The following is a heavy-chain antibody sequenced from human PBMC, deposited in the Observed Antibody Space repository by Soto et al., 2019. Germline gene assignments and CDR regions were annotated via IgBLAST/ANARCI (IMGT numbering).Heavy chain of an antibody. CDR2: IYYSGGT. Sequence: QMQLQESGPELVKPSQTLSLICTVSGYSMTSGGYYWSWIRHLPGKGLEWIGYIYYSGGTQFNPSLKSRVSMSVDTSKNQFSLRLSSVTAADTAVYYCATLPGSHQHYYFGIDVWGQGTTVTVSS. CDR1: GYSMTSGGYY. D-gene: IGHD2-2*01. CDR3: ATLPGSHQHYYFGIDV. J-gene: IGHJ6*02. V-gene: IGHV4-31*03.